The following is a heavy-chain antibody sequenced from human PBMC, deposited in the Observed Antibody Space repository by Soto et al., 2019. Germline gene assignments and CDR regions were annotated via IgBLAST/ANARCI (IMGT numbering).Heavy chain of an antibody. V-gene: IGHV1-69*06. Sequence: QVQLVQSGAEVKKPGSSVKVSCKASGGTFSSYAISWVRQAPGQGLEWMGGIIPIFGTANYAQKFQGRVTITADKSTSTADMELSSLRSEDTAVYYCARAHGEVVPAAIPGWFDPWGQGTLVTVSS. CDR2: IIPIFGTA. CDR1: GGTFSSYA. D-gene: IGHD2-2*01. CDR3: ARAHGEVVPAAIPGWFDP. J-gene: IGHJ5*02.